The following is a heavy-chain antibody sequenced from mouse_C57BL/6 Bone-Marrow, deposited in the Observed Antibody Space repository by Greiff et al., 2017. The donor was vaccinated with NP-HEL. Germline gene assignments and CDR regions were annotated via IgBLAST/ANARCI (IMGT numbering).Heavy chain of an antibody. CDR2: ISGGGGNT. D-gene: IGHD1-1*01. J-gene: IGHJ4*01. V-gene: IGHV5-9*01. CDR1: GFTFSSYT. Sequence: VQLKESGGGLVKPGGSLKLSCAASGFTFSSYTMSWVRQTPEKRLEWVATISGGGGNTYYPDSVKGRFTISRDNAKNTLYLQMSSLRSEDTALYYCARHPYYYGSSYDYAMDYWGQGTSVTVSS. CDR3: ARHPYYYGSSYDYAMDY.